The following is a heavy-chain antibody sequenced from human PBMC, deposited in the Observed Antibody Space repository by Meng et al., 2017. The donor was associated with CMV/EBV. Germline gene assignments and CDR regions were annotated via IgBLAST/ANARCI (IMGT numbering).Heavy chain of an antibody. CDR3: ARDYVVGATTAYFQH. Sequence: GESLKIPCAASGFTFSSYSMNWVRQAPGKGLEWVSSISSSSSYIYYADSVKGRFTISRDNAKNSLYLQMNSLRAEDTAVYYCARDYVVGATTAYFQHWGQGTLVTVSS. CDR2: ISSSSSYI. CDR1: GFTFSSYS. D-gene: IGHD1-26*01. J-gene: IGHJ1*01. V-gene: IGHV3-21*01.